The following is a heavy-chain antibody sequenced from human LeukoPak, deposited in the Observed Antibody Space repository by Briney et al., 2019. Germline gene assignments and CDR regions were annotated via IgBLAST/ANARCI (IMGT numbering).Heavy chain of an antibody. CDR2: ISSSSSTI. CDR3: AKVTSGLYSPLDI. D-gene: IGHD6-19*01. J-gene: IGHJ4*02. CDR1: GFTFSSYS. V-gene: IGHV3-48*02. Sequence: PGGSLRLSCAASGFTFSSYSMNWVRQAPGKGLEWVSYISSSSSTIYYADSVKGRFTISRDNAKNSMYLQMNSLTDKDTAVYYCAKVTSGLYSPLDIWGQGTLVIVSS.